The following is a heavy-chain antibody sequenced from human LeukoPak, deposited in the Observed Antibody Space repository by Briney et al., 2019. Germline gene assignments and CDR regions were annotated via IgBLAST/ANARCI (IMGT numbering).Heavy chain of an antibody. CDR2: IYYSGST. CDR3: ARLGYCSGGICYPATPYYFDY. Sequence: SETLSLTCTVSGGSISSYYWSWIRQPPGKGLEWIGYIYYSGSTNYNPSLKSRVTISVDTSKNQFSLKLSSVTAADTAVYYCARLGYCSGGICYPATPYYFDYWGQGTLVTVSS. D-gene: IGHD2-15*01. V-gene: IGHV4-59*01. J-gene: IGHJ4*02. CDR1: GGSISSYY.